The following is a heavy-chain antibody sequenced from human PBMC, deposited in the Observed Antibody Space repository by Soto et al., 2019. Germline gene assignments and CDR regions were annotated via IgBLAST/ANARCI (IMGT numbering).Heavy chain of an antibody. V-gene: IGHV3-53*04. D-gene: IGHD3-3*01. CDR2: IYSGGST. CDR3: ARAVGVVTPNLYYYYYMDV. J-gene: IGHJ6*03. Sequence: GGSLRLSCAASGFTVSSNYMSWVRQAPGKGLEWVSVIYSGGSTYYADSVKGRFTISRHNSKNTLYLQMNSLRAEDTAVYYCARAVGVVTPNLYYYYYMDVWGKGTTVTVSS. CDR1: GFTVSSNY.